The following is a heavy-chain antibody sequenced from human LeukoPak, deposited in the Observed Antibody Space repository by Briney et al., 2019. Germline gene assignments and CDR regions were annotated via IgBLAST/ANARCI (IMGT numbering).Heavy chain of an antibody. J-gene: IGHJ5*01. V-gene: IGHV3-74*01. CDR1: GFTLSSNW. Sequence: PGGSLRLSCAVSGFTLSSNWMHWVRQVPGKGLVWVSRIDDVGSGTSYADSVKGRFTISRDDAKNTVYLQMSSLRAEDTAVYYCATVFDFWGQGTLVTVSS. CDR2: IDDVGSGT. D-gene: IGHD2-21*02. CDR3: ATVFDF.